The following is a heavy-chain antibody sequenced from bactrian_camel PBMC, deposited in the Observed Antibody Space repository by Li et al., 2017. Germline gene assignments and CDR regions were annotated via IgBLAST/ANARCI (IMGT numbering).Heavy chain of an antibody. Sequence: HVQPVESGGGSVQAGGSLRLSCTDSGLTYGSYCLGWFRQVPGKEREGVARISLSGGSAYYADSVKGRFTISQDNAKNTLYLQMNSLKPEDTATYYCAAEIWPGSWFLGDNYWGQGTQVTVS. CDR1: GLTYGSYC. CDR2: ISLSGGSA. V-gene: IGHV3S55*01. D-gene: IGHD6*01. CDR3: AAEIWPGSWFLGDNY. J-gene: IGHJ4*01.